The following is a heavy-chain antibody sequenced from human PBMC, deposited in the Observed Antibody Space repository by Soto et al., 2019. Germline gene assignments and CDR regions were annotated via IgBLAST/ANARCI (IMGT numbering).Heavy chain of an antibody. CDR2: TSAQNGNT. CDR3: ARGRYCDY. CDR1: GYTFTSYG. Sequence: QVYLVQSGAEVKKPGASVKVSCKASGYTFTSYGITWVRQAPGKVFEWMGWTSAQNGNTDYAQKLQGRVILTRDTSSMTLYMERRSLSSDYTAVYDCARGRYCDYWGQGAMVTVSS. J-gene: IGHJ4*02. V-gene: IGHV1-18*01.